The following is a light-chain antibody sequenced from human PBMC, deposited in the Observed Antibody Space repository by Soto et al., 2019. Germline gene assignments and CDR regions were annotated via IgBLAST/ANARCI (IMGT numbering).Light chain of an antibody. CDR1: SRDVGSYNL. CDR3: CSYAGTNTFV. J-gene: IGLJ1*01. V-gene: IGLV2-23*01. CDR2: EGN. Sequence: QSALTQPASVSGSPGQSITISCPGTSRDVGSYNLVSWYQQHPGKAPKLMIYEGNKRPSGVSNRFSGSKSANTASLTISGLQTEDEADYYCCSYAGTNTFVFGTGTKLTVL.